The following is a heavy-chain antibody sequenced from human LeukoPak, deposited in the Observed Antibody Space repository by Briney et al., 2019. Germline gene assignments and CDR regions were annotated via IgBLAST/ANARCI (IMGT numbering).Heavy chain of an antibody. D-gene: IGHD2/OR15-2a*01. CDR1: GFTFTSYP. V-gene: IGHV3-30-3*01. CDR2: ISYDGTNN. Sequence: GGSLRLSCAASGFTFTSYPMHWVRQAPGKGLEWVAVISYDGTNNYYADSVRGRFTISRDNSKNTLYLQMNSLRAEDTAMYYCTKPLSRLFDGFDIWGQGTMVTVSS. J-gene: IGHJ3*02. CDR3: TKPLSRLFDGFDI.